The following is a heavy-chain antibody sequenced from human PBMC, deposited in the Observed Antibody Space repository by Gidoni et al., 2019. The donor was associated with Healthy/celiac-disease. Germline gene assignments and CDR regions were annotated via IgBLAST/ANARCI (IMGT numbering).Heavy chain of an antibody. D-gene: IGHD3-16*02. V-gene: IGHV1-2*02. CDR3: ASGGDIMPLDY. J-gene: IGHJ4*02. CDR1: GYTFTGYY. CDR2: INPTSGGT. Sequence: QVQLVQSGAEVKKPGASVTVSCKASGYTFTGYYMPWVRQAPGQGLEWMGWINPTSGGTSYAQKFQGRVTMTRDTSISTAYMELSRLRSDDTAVYYCASGGDIMPLDYWGQGTLVTVSS.